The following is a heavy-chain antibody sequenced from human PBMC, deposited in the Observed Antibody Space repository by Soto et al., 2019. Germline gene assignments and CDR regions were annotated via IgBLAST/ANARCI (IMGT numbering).Heavy chain of an antibody. CDR3: ARAVAGKSLSPNWFDP. D-gene: IGHD6-19*01. Sequence: QVQLVQSGAEVKEPGSSVKVSCKASGGTFSSYTISWVRQAPGQGLEWMGRIIPILGIANYAQKFQGRVTITADKSTSTAYMELSSLRSEDTAVYYCARAVAGKSLSPNWFDPWGQGTLVTVSS. V-gene: IGHV1-69*02. CDR2: IIPILGIA. J-gene: IGHJ5*02. CDR1: GGTFSSYT.